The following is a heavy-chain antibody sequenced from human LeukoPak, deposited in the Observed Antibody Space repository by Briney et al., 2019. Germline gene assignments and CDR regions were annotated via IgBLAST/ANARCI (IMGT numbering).Heavy chain of an antibody. J-gene: IGHJ4*02. D-gene: IGHD5-12*01. CDR2: IGYSDGST. V-gene: IGHV3-23*01. Sequence: PGGSLRLSCAASGLTFSNYAMSWVRQAPGKGLEWVSVIGYSDGSTYYADSVKGRFTISRDNSENMVYLQMNSLRAEDTAVYYCAIAKSGYSGYAPVGYWGQGTLVTVSS. CDR1: GLTFSNYA. CDR3: AIAKSGYSGYAPVGY.